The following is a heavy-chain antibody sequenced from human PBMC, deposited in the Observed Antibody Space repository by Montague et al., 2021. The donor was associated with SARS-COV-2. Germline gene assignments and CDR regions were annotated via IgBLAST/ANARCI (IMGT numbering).Heavy chain of an antibody. J-gene: IGHJ6*02. V-gene: IGHV4-59*13. CDR3: SRLNMVRGFVSEVYYYYYGFDV. D-gene: IGHD3-10*01. Sequence: SETLSLTCTVSGGSISRYYWSWIRQSPGKGLEWIGYIEYSGSTNYSPSLKSRVSISVDTSKNQVSLKLNSVTAVDSAVYYCSRLNMVRGFVSEVYYYYYGFDVWGQGTTVTVSS. CDR2: IEYSGST. CDR1: GGSISRYY.